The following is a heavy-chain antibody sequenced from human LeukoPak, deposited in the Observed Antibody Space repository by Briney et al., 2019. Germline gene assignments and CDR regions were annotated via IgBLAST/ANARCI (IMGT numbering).Heavy chain of an antibody. CDR2: INPSGGST. J-gene: IGHJ4*02. Sequence: ASVKVSCKASGYTFTSYYMHWVRQAPRQGLEWMGIINPSGGSTSYAQKFQGRVTITADKSTSTAYMELSSLRSEDTAVYYCAREGMNYYDSSGYYYGYYFDYWGQGTLVTVSS. CDR1: GYTFTSYY. D-gene: IGHD3-22*01. V-gene: IGHV1-46*01. CDR3: AREGMNYYDSSGYYYGYYFDY.